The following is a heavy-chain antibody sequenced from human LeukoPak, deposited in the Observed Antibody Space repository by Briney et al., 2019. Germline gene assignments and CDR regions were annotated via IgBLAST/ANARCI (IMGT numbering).Heavy chain of an antibody. CDR1: GCTFTSYG. Sequence: ASVKVSCKASGCTFTSYGISWVRQAPGQGLEWMGWISAYNGNTNYAQKLQGRVTMTTDTSTSTAYMELRSLRSDDTAVYYCARWDDYVWGSYRYDYWGQGTLVTVSS. CDR3: ARWDDYVWGSYRYDY. V-gene: IGHV1-18*01. D-gene: IGHD3-16*02. J-gene: IGHJ4*02. CDR2: ISAYNGNT.